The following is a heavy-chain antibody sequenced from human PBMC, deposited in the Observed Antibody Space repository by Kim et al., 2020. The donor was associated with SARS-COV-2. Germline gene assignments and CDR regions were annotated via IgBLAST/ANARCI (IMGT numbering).Heavy chain of an antibody. Sequence: VKVRFTISRDDSKNSLYLQMNSLKTEDTAVYYCARSRVLEYSSSNDAFDIWGQGTMVTVSS. J-gene: IGHJ3*02. CDR3: ARSRVLEYSSSNDAFDI. D-gene: IGHD6-6*01. V-gene: IGHV3-72*01.